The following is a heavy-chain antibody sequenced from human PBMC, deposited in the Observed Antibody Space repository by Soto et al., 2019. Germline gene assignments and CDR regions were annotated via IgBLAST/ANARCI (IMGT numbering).Heavy chain of an antibody. CDR3: AKTIPTAGVSSRGRGALLGS. Sequence: GGSLRLSCAASGFTFSVYGMHWVRQAPGKGLEWVAVISHEGSSKHYADSVQGRFTISRDNARNTVSLLMNSLRAEDTAIYYCAKTIPTAGVSSRGRGALLGSCGQGTLVTISS. CDR2: ISHEGSSK. V-gene: IGHV3-30*18. D-gene: IGHD2-21*01. CDR1: GFTFSVYG. J-gene: IGHJ4*02.